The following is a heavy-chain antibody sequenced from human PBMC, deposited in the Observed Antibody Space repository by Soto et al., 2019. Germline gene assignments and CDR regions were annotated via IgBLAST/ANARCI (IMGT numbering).Heavy chain of an antibody. Sequence: PSETLSLTCAVSGGSISSSNWWSWVRQPPGKGLEWIGEIYHGGSTNYNPSLKSRVTISVHKSKTQFSLKLSSVTAADTAVYYCARSRGYYDSSGYSYYWGQGTLVTVSS. D-gene: IGHD3-22*01. J-gene: IGHJ4*02. CDR1: GGSISSSNW. V-gene: IGHV4-4*02. CDR2: IYHGGST. CDR3: ARSRGYYDSSGYSYY.